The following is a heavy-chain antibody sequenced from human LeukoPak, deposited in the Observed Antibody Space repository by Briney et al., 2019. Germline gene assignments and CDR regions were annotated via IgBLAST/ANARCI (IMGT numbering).Heavy chain of an antibody. CDR2: ISSSSSTI. CDR1: GFTFSSYS. V-gene: IGHV3-48*01. Sequence: PWGSLRLSCAASGFTFSSYSMNWVRQAPGKGLEWVSYISSSSSTIYYADSVKGRFTISRDNSKNTLSLQMNSLRVEDTAIYYCAKDIQLSTWGLGTMVTVSS. D-gene: IGHD3-16*02. CDR3: AKDIQLST. J-gene: IGHJ3*01.